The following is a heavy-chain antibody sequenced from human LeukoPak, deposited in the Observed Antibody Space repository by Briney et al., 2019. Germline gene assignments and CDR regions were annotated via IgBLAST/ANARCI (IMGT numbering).Heavy chain of an antibody. D-gene: IGHD4-23*01. Sequence: GASVKVSCKASGYTFTSYDINWVRQATGQGLEWMGWMNPNSGNTGYAQKFQGRVTMTRNTSISTAYMELSSLRSEDTAVYHCSTTVVTDVHPVDYWGQGTLVTVSS. CDR2: MNPNSGNT. CDR3: STTVVTDVHPVDY. J-gene: IGHJ4*02. CDR1: GYTFTSYD. V-gene: IGHV1-8*01.